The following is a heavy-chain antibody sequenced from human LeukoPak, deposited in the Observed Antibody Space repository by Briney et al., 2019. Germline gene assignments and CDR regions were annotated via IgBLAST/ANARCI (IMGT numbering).Heavy chain of an antibody. CDR3: ARAWKRGEYNWFDP. Sequence: ASVKVSCKASGYTFTSYDINWVRQATGQGLEWMGIINPSGGSTSYAQKFQGRVTMTRDTSTSTVYMELSSLRSEDTAVYYCARAWKRGEYNWFDPWGQGTLVTVSS. D-gene: IGHD3-16*01. J-gene: IGHJ5*02. CDR2: INPSGGST. V-gene: IGHV1-46*01. CDR1: GYTFTSYD.